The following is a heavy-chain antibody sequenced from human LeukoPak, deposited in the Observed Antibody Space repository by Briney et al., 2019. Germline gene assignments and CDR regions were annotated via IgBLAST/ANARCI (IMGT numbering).Heavy chain of an antibody. D-gene: IGHD6-19*01. CDR1: GYSFTSYW. CDR3: ARHPKYVSGFRYFDY. V-gene: IGHV5-51*01. CDR2: IYPGDSDT. J-gene: IGHJ4*02. Sequence: LGESLKISCKGSGYSFTSYWIGWVRQMPGKGLEWMGIIYPGDSDTRYSPSFQGQVTISADKSISTAYLQWSSLKASDTAMYYCARHPKYVSGFRYFDYWGQGALLTVSS.